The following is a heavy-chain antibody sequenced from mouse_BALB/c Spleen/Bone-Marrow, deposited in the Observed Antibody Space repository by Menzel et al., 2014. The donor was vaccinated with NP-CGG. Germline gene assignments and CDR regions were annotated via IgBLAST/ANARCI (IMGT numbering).Heavy chain of an antibody. CDR1: AFDFSRYW. Sequence: EVKVVESGGGLVQPGGSLKLSCAASAFDFSRYWMSWVRQAPGKGLEWIGEINPDSSTINYTPSLKDKFIISRDNAKNTLCLQMSKVRSEDTALYYCARMHYYGYVAYWGQGTLVTVSA. D-gene: IGHD1-2*01. V-gene: IGHV4-1*02. CDR3: ARMHYYGYVAY. CDR2: INPDSSTI. J-gene: IGHJ3*01.